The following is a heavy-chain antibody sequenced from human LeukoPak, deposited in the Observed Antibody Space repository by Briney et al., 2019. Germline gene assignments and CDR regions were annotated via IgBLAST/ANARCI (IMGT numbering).Heavy chain of an antibody. CDR1: GFTFSDYY. J-gene: IGHJ5*02. V-gene: IGHV3-74*01. CDR2: INTDGSST. Sequence: GGSLRLSCAASGFTFSDYYMSWIRQAPGKGLEWVSRINTDGSSTSYADSVKGRFTISRDNAKNTLYLQMNSLRAEDTAVYYCARESGIAAALDLWGQGTLVTVSS. CDR3: ARESGIAAALDL. D-gene: IGHD6-13*01.